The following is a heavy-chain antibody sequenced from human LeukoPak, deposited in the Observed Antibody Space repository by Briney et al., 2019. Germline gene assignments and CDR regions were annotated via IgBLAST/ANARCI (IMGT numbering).Heavy chain of an antibody. CDR1: GFTFSNAW. CDR2: IKSKTDGGTT. J-gene: IGHJ4*02. V-gene: IGHV3-15*01. CDR3: TTEDGDGYNSLYYFDY. D-gene: IGHD5-24*01. Sequence: GGSLRLSCAASGFTFSNAWISWVRQAPGKGLEWVGRIKSKTDGGTTDYAAPVKGRFTISRDDSKNTLYLQMNSLKTEDTAVYYCTTEDGDGYNSLYYFDYWGQGTLVTVSS.